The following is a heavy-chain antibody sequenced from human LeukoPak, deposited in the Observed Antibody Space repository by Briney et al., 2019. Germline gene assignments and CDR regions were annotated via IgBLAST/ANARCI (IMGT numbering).Heavy chain of an antibody. D-gene: IGHD2-2*02. J-gene: IGHJ5*02. Sequence: ETLSLTCTVSGGSISSYYWSWIRQPAGKGLEWIGRIYTSGSTNYNPSLKSRVTMSVDTSKNQFSLKLSSVTAADTAVYYCARHDCSSTSCYRDNWFDPWGQGTLVTVSS. CDR1: GGSISSYY. CDR2: IYTSGST. CDR3: ARHDCSSTSCYRDNWFDP. V-gene: IGHV4-4*07.